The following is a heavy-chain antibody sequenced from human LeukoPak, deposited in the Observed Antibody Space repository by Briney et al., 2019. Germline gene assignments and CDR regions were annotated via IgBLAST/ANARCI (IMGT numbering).Heavy chain of an antibody. J-gene: IGHJ4*02. Sequence: GGSLRLSCAASGSTFSSYSMNWVRQAPGKGLEWVANIKRDGDEKYSVDSVKGRFTIFRDNAKNSLYLQMNSLKAEDTAVYYCARIIHVDYTPLYYFDHWGQGTLVTVSS. CDR3: ARIIHVDYTPLYYFDH. CDR2: IKRDGDEK. CDR1: GSTFSSYS. V-gene: IGHV3-7*01. D-gene: IGHD3-16*01.